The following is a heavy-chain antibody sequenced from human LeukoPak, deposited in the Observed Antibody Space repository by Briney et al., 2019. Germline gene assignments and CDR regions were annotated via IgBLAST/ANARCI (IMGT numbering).Heavy chain of an antibody. Sequence: RSGGSLRLSCAASGFTFSSYGMHWVRQAPGKGLEWVAVISYDGSNKYYADSVKGRFTISRDNSKNTLYPQMNSLRAEDTAVYYCAKAYDFWSGYYVDWGQGTLVTVSS. V-gene: IGHV3-30*18. J-gene: IGHJ4*02. D-gene: IGHD3-3*01. CDR3: AKAYDFWSGYYVD. CDR2: ISYDGSNK. CDR1: GFTFSSYG.